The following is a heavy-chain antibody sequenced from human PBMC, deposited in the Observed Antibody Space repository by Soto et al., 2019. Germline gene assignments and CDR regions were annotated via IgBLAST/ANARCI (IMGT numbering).Heavy chain of an antibody. CDR1: GGTFSSYA. CDR3: ARDNPNLYVLRYFDWLKSYYYSGMDV. J-gene: IGHJ6*02. Sequence: ASVKVSCKASGGTFSSYAISWVRQAPGQGLEWMGGIIPIFGTANYAQKFQGRVTITADESTSTAYMELSSLRSEDTAVYYCARDNPNLYVLRYFDWLKSYYYSGMDVWGQGTTVTVSS. CDR2: IIPIFGTA. V-gene: IGHV1-69*13. D-gene: IGHD3-9*01.